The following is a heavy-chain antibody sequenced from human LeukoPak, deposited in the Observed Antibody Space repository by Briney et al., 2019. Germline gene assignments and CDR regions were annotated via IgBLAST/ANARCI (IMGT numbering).Heavy chain of an antibody. J-gene: IGHJ4*02. CDR2: ISAYNGNT. CDR1: GYTFTSYG. V-gene: IGHV1-18*01. D-gene: IGHD3-10*01. CDR3: ARGKVYHYGSGVPIEPAPNDY. Sequence: ASVKVSCKASGYTFTSYGISWVRQAPGQGLEWMGWISAYNGNTNYAQKLQGRVTMTTDTSTSTAYMELRSLRSDDTAVYYCARGKVYHYGSGVPIEPAPNDYWDQGTLVTVSS.